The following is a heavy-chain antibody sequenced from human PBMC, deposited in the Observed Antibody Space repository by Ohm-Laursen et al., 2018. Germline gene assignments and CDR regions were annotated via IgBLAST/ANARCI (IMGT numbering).Heavy chain of an antibody. D-gene: IGHD3-22*01. CDR3: ARDPGYYYDSSGYSVGVFDI. CDR2: INSDGSRT. V-gene: IGHV3-74*01. CDR1: GFTFSSYW. Sequence: SLRLSCSAPGFTFSSYWIHWVRQAPGKGLLWGSRINSDGSRTSYADSVKGRFTISRDNAKNTLYLQMNSPRAEDTAVYHCARDPGYYYDSSGYSVGVFDIWGQGTMVTVSS. J-gene: IGHJ3*02.